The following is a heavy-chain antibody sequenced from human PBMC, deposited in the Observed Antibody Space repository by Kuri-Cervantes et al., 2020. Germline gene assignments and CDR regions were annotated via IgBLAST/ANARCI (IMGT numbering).Heavy chain of an antibody. J-gene: IGHJ6*02. D-gene: IGHD6-19*01. CDR1: GGSFSGYY. Sequence: SQTLSLTCAVYGGSFSGYYWSWIRQPPGKGLEWIGEINHSGSTNYNPSPKSRVTISVDTSKNQFSLKLSSVTAADTAVYYCARRNQVYSSGWYGSASSSMDVWGQGTTVTVSS. V-gene: IGHV4-34*01. CDR3: ARRNQVYSSGWYGSASSSMDV. CDR2: INHSGST.